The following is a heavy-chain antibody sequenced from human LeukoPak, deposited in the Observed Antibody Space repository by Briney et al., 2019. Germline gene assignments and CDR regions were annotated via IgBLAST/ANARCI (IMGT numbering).Heavy chain of an antibody. D-gene: IGHD6-13*01. V-gene: IGHV1-46*01. CDR1: GYTFTTYY. Sequence: GASVKVSCKASGYTFTTYYVHWVRQAPGQGLERMGIINPSGGSTRYAQKVLGRVTMTRDTSTSTVYMELSSLRSEDTAVYYCARGYSSSWYRGKGPFDIWGQGTMVTVSS. CDR3: ARGYSSSWYRGKGPFDI. CDR2: INPSGGST. J-gene: IGHJ3*02.